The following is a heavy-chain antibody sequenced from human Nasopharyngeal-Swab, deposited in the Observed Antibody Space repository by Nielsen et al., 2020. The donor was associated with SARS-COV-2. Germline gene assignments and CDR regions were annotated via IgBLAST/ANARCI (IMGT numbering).Heavy chain of an antibody. Sequence: WIRQSPSRGLEWLGRTYYRSKWYNDYAVFVKSRITINPDTSKNQFSLQLNSVTPEDTAVYYCARDLDSSSWYPYYFDYWGQGTLVTVSS. V-gene: IGHV6-1*01. D-gene: IGHD6-13*01. J-gene: IGHJ4*02. CDR2: TYYRSKWYN. CDR3: ARDLDSSSWYPYYFDY.